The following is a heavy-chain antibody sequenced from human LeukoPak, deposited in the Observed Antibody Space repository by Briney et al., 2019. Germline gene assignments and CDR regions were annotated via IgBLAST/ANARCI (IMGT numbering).Heavy chain of an antibody. Sequence: GGSLRLSCAASGFTFSSYAMHWVRRAPGKGLEWVAVTSYDGSNKYYADSVKGRFTISRDNSKNTLYLQMKSLRAEDAAVYYCARGYSSSWVDYWGQGTLVTVSS. CDR3: ARGYSSSWVDY. CDR1: GFTFSSYA. V-gene: IGHV3-30-3*01. J-gene: IGHJ4*02. D-gene: IGHD6-13*01. CDR2: TSYDGSNK.